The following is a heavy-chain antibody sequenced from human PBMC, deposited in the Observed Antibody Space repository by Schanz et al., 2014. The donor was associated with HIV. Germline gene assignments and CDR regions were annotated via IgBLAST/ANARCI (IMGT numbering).Heavy chain of an antibody. CDR2: TSSDGTT. D-gene: IGHD1-26*01. CDR1: GFAVSSNF. J-gene: IGHJ3*02. Sequence: EVQLVESGGGLVQPGRSLRLSCAASGFAVSSNFLNWVRQTPGKGLEWVSFTSSDGTTYYADSVMGRFTISRDNAKNSLYLQMNSLRAEDTALYYCAKDMGSGSYETFDIWGQGTMVTVSS. CDR3: AKDMGSGSYETFDI. V-gene: IGHV3-53*04.